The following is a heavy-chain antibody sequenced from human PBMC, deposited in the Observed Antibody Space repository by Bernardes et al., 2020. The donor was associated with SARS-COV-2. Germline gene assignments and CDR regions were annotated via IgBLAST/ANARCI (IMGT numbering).Heavy chain of an antibody. CDR3: ARELYDAYGMDV. D-gene: IGHD3-3*01. CDR2: ISTGSNYL. V-gene: IGHV3-21*01. J-gene: IGHJ6*02. CDR1: GFSFSTYS. Sequence: GGSLRLSCAASGFSFSTYSMNWVRQAPGKGLEWVSSISTGSNYLNYADSVKGRFTISRDNAKNSLYLQMTSLRAEDTAVYYCARELYDAYGMDVWGQGTTVTVSS.